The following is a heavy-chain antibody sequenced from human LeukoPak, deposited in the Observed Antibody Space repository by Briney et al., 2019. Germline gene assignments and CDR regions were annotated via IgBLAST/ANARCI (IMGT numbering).Heavy chain of an antibody. CDR1: GYTFTSYA. CDR3: ARTHPAFGGVIAPFDY. Sequence: ASVKVSCKASGYTFTSYAMHWVRQAPGQRLEWMGWINAGNGNTKYSQKFQGRVTITRDTSASTAYMELSSLRSEDTAVYYCARTHPAFGGVIAPFDYWGQGTLVTVSS. V-gene: IGHV1-3*01. J-gene: IGHJ4*02. D-gene: IGHD3-16*02. CDR2: INAGNGNT.